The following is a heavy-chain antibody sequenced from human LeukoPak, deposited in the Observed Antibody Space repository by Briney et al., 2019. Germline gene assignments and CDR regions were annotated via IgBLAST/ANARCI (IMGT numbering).Heavy chain of an antibody. CDR1: GGTFSSYA. CDR2: IIPIFGTA. J-gene: IGHJ5*02. CDR3: ARRLSSIRFDP. D-gene: IGHD6-6*01. V-gene: IGHV1-69*05. Sequence: ASVRVSCKASGGTFSSYAISWVRQAPGQGLEWMGGIIPIFGTANYAQKFQGRVTITTDESTSTAYMELSSLRSGDTAVYYCARRLSSIRFDPWGQGTLVTVSS.